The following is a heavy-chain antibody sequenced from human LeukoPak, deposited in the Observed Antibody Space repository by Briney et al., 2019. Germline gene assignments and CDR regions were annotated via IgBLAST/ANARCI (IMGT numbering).Heavy chain of an antibody. CDR2: IYDGDTT. CDR3: ARSRGDYSNYYYYGMDV. V-gene: IGHV3-53*01. Sequence: GGSLRLSCAASGFTFSSYSMNWVRQAPGRGLECVSCIYDGDTTYYADSVKGRFTISRDNSKNTLYLQMNSLRVEDTAVYYCARSRGDYSNYYYYGMDVWGQGTTVIVSS. CDR1: GFTFSSYS. D-gene: IGHD2-21*02. J-gene: IGHJ6*02.